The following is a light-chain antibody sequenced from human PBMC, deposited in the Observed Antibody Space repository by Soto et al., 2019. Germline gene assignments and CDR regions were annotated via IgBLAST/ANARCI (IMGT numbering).Light chain of an antibody. J-gene: IGKJ1*01. CDR2: DAS. V-gene: IGKV1-13*02. CDR3: QQFNSYPYE. CDR1: QGISSA. Sequence: AMQLTQSPSSLSASLGVRVTITCRASQGISSALAWYQQKPGKAPKLLIYDASSLESGVPSRFSGSGSGTDFTLSISSLHPEDFATYYCQQFNSYPYEVGQGTKAEIK.